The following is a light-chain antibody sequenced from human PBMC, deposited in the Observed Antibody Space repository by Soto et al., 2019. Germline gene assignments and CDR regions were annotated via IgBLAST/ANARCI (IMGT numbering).Light chain of an antibody. CDR1: QSVSNN. J-gene: IGKJ4*01. Sequence: EIVMTQSPATLSVSPGERSTLSCRASQSVSNNLAWYQQKPGLAPRLLIYGASTRATGIPARFSGSGYGTEFTLTISSLQSEDFAVYYCQQYNSWPLTFGGGTKVAIK. CDR3: QQYNSWPLT. CDR2: GAS. V-gene: IGKV3-15*01.